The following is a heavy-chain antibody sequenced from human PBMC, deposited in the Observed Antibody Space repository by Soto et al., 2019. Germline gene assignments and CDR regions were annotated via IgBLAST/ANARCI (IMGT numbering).Heavy chain of an antibody. CDR3: ARLNSGDYDRWGAFDI. Sequence: SETLSLTCTVSGGSISSYYWSWIRQPPGKGLEWIGYIYYSGSTNYNPSLKSRVTISVDTSKNQFSLKLGSVTAADTAVYYCARLNSGDYDRWGAFDIWGQGTMVTVSS. V-gene: IGHV4-59*08. CDR2: IYYSGST. J-gene: IGHJ3*02. D-gene: IGHD4-17*01. CDR1: GGSISSYY.